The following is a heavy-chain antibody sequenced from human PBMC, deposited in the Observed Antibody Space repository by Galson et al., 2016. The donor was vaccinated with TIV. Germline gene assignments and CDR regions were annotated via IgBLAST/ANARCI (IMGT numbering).Heavy chain of an antibody. CDR3: ARATNYYDNWFDP. J-gene: IGHJ5*02. Sequence: SVKVSCKASGSIFSTYPIFWVRQAPGQGLEWMGRIIPIFGTTKYAQKFQGRVTITADESTDTAYVELNSLTSEDTAVYYCARATNYYDNWFDPWGQGTLVTVSS. CDR1: GSIFSTYP. CDR2: IIPIFGTT. D-gene: IGHD3-10*01. V-gene: IGHV1-69*13.